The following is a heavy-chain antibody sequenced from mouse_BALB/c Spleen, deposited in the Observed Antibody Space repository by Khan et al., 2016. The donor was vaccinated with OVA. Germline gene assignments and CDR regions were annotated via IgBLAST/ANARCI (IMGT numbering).Heavy chain of an antibody. CDR3: ARNYDYDEGLAY. CDR2: IWSGGTT. V-gene: IGHV2-2*02. J-gene: IGHJ3*01. Sequence: QVQLKQSGPGLVQPSQSLSITCTVSGFSLTTYGVHWVRQSPGKGLEWLGVIWSGGTTDYSAVFIFRMSIIKDNSKSRVFFKMINLQANDTTIYYCARNYDYDEGLAYWGQGTLVTVSA. D-gene: IGHD2-4*01. CDR1: GFSLTTYG.